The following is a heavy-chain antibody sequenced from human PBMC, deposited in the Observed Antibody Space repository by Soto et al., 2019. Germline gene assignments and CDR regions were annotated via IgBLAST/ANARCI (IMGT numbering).Heavy chain of an antibody. CDR3: ARVGGTYYYGSGSYQYYYYYSMDV. Sequence: ASVKVSCKASGYTFTSYDINWVRQATGQGLEWMGWMNPNSGNTGYAQKFQGRVTMTRNTSISTAYMELSSLRSEDTAVNYCARVGGTYYYGSGSYQYYYYYSMDVWGKGTMVTVAS. D-gene: IGHD3-10*01. CDR2: MNPNSGNT. CDR1: GYTFTSYD. J-gene: IGHJ6*03. V-gene: IGHV1-8*01.